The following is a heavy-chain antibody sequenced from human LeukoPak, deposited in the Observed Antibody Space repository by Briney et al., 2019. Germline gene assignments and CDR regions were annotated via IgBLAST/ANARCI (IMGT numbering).Heavy chain of an antibody. D-gene: IGHD7-27*01. Sequence: SVKVSCKASGGTFSGDAISWVRQAPGQGLEWMGGIIPIFGTANYAQKFQGRVTITTDESTSTAYMELSSLRSEDTAVYYCARERTQGRSPGDPRKYFDYWGQGTLVTVSS. V-gene: IGHV1-69*05. CDR1: GGTFSGDA. CDR3: ARERTQGRSPGDPRKYFDY. J-gene: IGHJ4*02. CDR2: IIPIFGTA.